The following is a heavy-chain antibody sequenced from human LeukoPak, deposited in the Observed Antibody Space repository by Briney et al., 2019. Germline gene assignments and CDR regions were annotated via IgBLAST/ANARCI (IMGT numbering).Heavy chain of an antibody. Sequence: GGSLRLSCAASGFTFSSYWMSWVRQAPGKGLEWVANIKQDGSEKYYVDSVKGRFTISRDNAKNSLYLQMNSLRAEDTAVYYCAREKGTLYGSSGYRTKAAFDIWGQGTMVTVSS. V-gene: IGHV3-7*01. CDR1: GFTFSSYW. CDR3: AREKGTLYGSSGYRTKAAFDI. D-gene: IGHD3-22*01. J-gene: IGHJ3*02. CDR2: IKQDGSEK.